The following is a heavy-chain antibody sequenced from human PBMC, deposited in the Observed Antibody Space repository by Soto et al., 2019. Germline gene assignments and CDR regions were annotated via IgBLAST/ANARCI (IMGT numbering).Heavy chain of an antibody. CDR2: IYHSGST. D-gene: IGHD3-10*01. CDR1: GGSISSSNW. Sequence: QVQLQESGPGLVKPSGTLSLTCAVSGGSISSSNWWSWVRQPPGKGLEWIGEIYHSGSTNYNPSLKSRVTISVDKSKNQFSLKLSSVTAADTAVYYCARANYYGSGSYYKGGGLAVSWGQGTLVTVSS. J-gene: IGHJ4*02. V-gene: IGHV4-4*02. CDR3: ARANYYGSGSYYKGGGLAVS.